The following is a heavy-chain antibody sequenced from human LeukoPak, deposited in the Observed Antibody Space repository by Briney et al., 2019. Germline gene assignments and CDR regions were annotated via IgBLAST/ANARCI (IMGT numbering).Heavy chain of an antibody. Sequence: SETLSLTCAVYGGPFSGYYWSWIRQPPGKGLEWIGEINHSGSTNYNPSLKSRVTISVGTSKNQFSLKLSSVTAADTAVYYCARVRPIAARRGGLDYWGQGTLSPSPQ. CDR1: GGPFSGYY. CDR2: INHSGST. V-gene: IGHV4-34*01. D-gene: IGHD6-6*01. J-gene: IGHJ4*02. CDR3: ARVRPIAARRGGLDY.